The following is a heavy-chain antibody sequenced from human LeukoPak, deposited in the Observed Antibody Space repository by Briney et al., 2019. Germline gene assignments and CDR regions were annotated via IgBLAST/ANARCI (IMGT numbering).Heavy chain of an antibody. J-gene: IGHJ4*02. D-gene: IGHD6-19*01. CDR1: GFTFSSYS. Sequence: GGSLRLSCAASGFTFSSYSMNWVRQAPGKGLEWVANIKQDGSEKYYVDSVKGRFTISRDNAKNSLYLQMNSLRAEDTAVYYCATKETSGWYNWGQGTLVTVSS. CDR3: ATKETSGWYN. V-gene: IGHV3-7*01. CDR2: IKQDGSEK.